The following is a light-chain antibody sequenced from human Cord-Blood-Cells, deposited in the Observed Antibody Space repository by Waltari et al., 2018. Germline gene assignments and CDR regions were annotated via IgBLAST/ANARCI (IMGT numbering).Light chain of an antibody. Sequence: QSALTQPRSVSGSPGQSVTISCTGTSSGVGGYHYVSWYQQHPDKAPKLMIYDVSKRPSGVPDRFSGSKSGNTASLTISWLQAEDEADYYCCSYAGSYTLVFGTGTKVTVL. CDR3: CSYAGSYTLV. CDR2: DVS. V-gene: IGLV2-11*01. CDR1: SSGVGGYHY. J-gene: IGLJ1*01.